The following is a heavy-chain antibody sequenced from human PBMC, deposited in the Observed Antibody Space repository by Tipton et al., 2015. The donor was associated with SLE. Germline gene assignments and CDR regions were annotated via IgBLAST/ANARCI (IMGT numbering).Heavy chain of an antibody. V-gene: IGHV3-23*01. CDR1: GFTFSSYA. Sequence: SLRLSCAASGFTFSSYAMSWVRQAPGKGLEWVSAISGSGGSTYYADSVKGRFTISRDNAKNSLYLQMNSLRAEDTAVYYCASGEQWLPYWGQGTLVIVSS. J-gene: IGHJ4*02. D-gene: IGHD6-19*01. CDR2: ISGSGGST. CDR3: ASGEQWLPY.